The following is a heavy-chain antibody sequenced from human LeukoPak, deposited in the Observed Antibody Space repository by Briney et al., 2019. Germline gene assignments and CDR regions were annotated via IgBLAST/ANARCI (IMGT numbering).Heavy chain of an antibody. CDR1: GFTFSDYY. Sequence: GGSLRLSCAASGFTFSDYYMSWIRQAPGKGLEWVSYISSSGSTIYYADSVKGRFTISRDNAKNPLYLQMNSLRAEDTAVYYCARDGRYYDSSGYSYYYGMDVWGQGTTVTVSS. CDR2: ISSSGSTI. J-gene: IGHJ6*02. CDR3: ARDGRYYDSSGYSYYYGMDV. V-gene: IGHV3-11*01. D-gene: IGHD3-22*01.